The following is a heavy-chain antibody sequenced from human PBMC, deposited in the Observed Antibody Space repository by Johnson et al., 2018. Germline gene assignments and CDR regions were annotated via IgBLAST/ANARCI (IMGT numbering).Heavy chain of an antibody. CDR2: IGATGTST. CDR1: EFTFSDYA. V-gene: IGHV3-23*01. CDR3: ARGGGGGWEYCQD. J-gene: IGHJ1*01. D-gene: IGHD3-16*01. Sequence: VQLQESGGGLVQPGGSLRLSCAASEFTFSDYAMNWVRQAPGKGLEWVSRIGATGTSTYYADSVKGRFTISRDNSKKTLFLQMNSLSAEETALYYCARGGGGGWEYCQDWGQGTRVTVSA.